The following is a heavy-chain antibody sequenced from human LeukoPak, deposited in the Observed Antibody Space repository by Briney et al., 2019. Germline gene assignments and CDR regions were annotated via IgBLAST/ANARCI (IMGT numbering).Heavy chain of an antibody. CDR1: GFTFSSYA. CDR3: AKRNTMIRGGPCFDH. D-gene: IGHD3-10*01. V-gene: IGHV3-23*01. J-gene: IGHJ4*02. CDR2: IFGTGDTT. Sequence: GGSLRPSCAASGFTFSSYAMNWVRQAPGKGLEWVSIIFGTGDTTYYADSVEGRFTVSRDNSKNTLYLQMNDLRPEDTAKYYCAKRNTMIRGGPCFDHWGQGLLVTVSS.